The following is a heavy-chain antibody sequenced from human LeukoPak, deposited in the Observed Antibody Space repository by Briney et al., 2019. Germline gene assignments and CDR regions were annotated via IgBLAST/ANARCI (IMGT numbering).Heavy chain of an antibody. CDR3: TTGVSATPSFGYFDL. V-gene: IGHV3-15*01. CDR1: GFTFSNAW. D-gene: IGHD2-2*02. J-gene: IGHJ2*01. Sequence: PGGSLRLSCAASGFTFSNAWMSWVRQAPGKGLEWVGRIKSKTDGGTTDYAAPVKGRFTISRDDSKNTLYLQMNSLKTEDTAVYYCTTGVSATPSFGYFDLWGRGTLVTVSS. CDR2: IKSKTDGGTT.